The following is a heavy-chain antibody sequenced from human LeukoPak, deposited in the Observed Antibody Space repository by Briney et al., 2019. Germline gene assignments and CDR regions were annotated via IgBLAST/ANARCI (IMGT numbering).Heavy chain of an antibody. V-gene: IGHV1-46*01. CDR1: GYTLPSYY. D-gene: IGHD4-11*01. CDR3: AKGSNWAFYFDY. J-gene: IGHJ4*02. Sequence: ASVKVSCKASGYTLPSYYMHWVRQAPGQGLEWMGKINPSGGSTTYAQKFQGRVTMTRDTSTSTVYMEVISLRSEDTAVYYCAKGSNWAFYFDYWGQGTLVTVSS. CDR2: INPSGGST.